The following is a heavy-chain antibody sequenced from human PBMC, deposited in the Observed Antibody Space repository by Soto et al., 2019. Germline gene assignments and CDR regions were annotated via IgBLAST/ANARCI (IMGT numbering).Heavy chain of an antibody. V-gene: IGHV1-18*01. J-gene: IGHJ4*02. CDR1: GYTFTSYG. Sequence: QVPLVQSGAEVKKPGASVKVSCKASGYTFTSYGISWVRQAPGQGLEWMGWISAYNGNTNDEQKLQGRVTMTTATSTSTAYMELRSLRSDDTAVYYCARQRPGRFPVDYWGQGTLVTVSS. D-gene: IGHD1-1*01. CDR2: ISAYNGNT. CDR3: ARQRPGRFPVDY.